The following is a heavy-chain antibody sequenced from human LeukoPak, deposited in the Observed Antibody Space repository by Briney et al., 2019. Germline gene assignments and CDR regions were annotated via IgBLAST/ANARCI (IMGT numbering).Heavy chain of an antibody. V-gene: IGHV1-8*02. Sequence: GASVKVSCKASGGTFSSYAINWVRQATGQGLEWMGWMNPNSGNTGYAQKFQGRVTMTRNTSISTAYMELSSLRSEDTAVYYCAREVEMATIGGYWGQGTLVTVSS. CDR3: AREVEMATIGGY. J-gene: IGHJ4*02. CDR1: GGTFSSYA. CDR2: MNPNSGNT. D-gene: IGHD5-24*01.